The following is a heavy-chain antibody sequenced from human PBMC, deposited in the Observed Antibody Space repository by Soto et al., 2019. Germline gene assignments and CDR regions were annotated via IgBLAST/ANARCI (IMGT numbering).Heavy chain of an antibody. CDR1: GGSFSGYY. V-gene: IGHV4-34*01. CDR2: INPSGTT. Sequence: QVQLQQWGAGLLKPSETLSLTCAVYGGSFSGYYWSWIRQPPGKGLEWIGEINPSGTTNYTPSLKRRVSLSGDTPTNHFSLKMTSVTAADTAVYYCARGRDGGAAIWGQGTLVTVSS. CDR3: ARGRDGGAAI. J-gene: IGHJ4*02. D-gene: IGHD4-17*01.